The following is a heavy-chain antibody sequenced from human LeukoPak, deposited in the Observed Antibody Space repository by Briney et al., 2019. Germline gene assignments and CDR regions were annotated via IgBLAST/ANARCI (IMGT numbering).Heavy chain of an antibody. CDR3: ARERGGDCTTTTCRYGMDV. D-gene: IGHD2-2*01. CDR2: IYSSGTT. J-gene: IGHJ6*02. CDR1: GFTVSGTY. Sequence: GGSLRLSCAASGFTVSGTYMSWVRQAPGKGLEWVSVIYSSGTTYYADSVKGRFTTSRDTSKNTLYLQMNSLRAEDTAVYYCARERGGDCTTTTCRYGMDVWGQGTTVTVSS. V-gene: IGHV3-53*01.